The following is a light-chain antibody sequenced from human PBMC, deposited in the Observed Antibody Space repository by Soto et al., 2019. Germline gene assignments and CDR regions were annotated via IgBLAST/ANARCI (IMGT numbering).Light chain of an antibody. CDR3: AAWDGSLNGVV. Sequence: QSVLTQPPSASGTAGQRVTISCSGSTSNIGRNSVNWYQHVPGTALKLLIHSNDKRPSGVPDRFSGSKSGTSASLAIRGLQSGDDVDYYCAAWDGSLNGVVFGGGTKLTVL. J-gene: IGLJ3*02. CDR2: SND. CDR1: TSNIGRNS. V-gene: IGLV1-44*01.